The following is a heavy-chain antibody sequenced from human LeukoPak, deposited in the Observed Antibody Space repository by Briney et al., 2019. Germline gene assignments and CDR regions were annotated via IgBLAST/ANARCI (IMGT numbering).Heavy chain of an antibody. V-gene: IGHV3-30*03. CDR2: ISYDGSNK. CDR1: GFTFSSYG. Sequence: PGGSLRLSCAASGFTFSSYGMHWVRQAPGKGLEWVAVISYDGSNKYYADSVKGRFTISRDNSKNTLYLQMNSLRAEDTAVYYCAREYGDTVVVPAPLPPQYGMDVWGQGTSVTVSS. D-gene: IGHD2-2*01. J-gene: IGHJ6*02. CDR3: AREYGDTVVVPAPLPPQYGMDV.